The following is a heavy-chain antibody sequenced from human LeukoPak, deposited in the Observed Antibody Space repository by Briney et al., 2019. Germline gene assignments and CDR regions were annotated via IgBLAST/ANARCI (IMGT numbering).Heavy chain of an antibody. J-gene: IGHJ5*02. Sequence: SETLSLTCTVSGGSISSYYWSWIRQPPGKGLEGIAYIYYSGGTKYNPSLMSRGSISVNNSKNQFSLQLSYGPAADPAVFYSSRSAGGCSSTRCYGDDWCDPGGRGTGVSVSS. CDR2: IYYSGGT. CDR3: SRSAGGCSSTRCYGDDWCDP. CDR1: GGSISSYY. D-gene: IGHD2-2*01. V-gene: IGHV4-59*01.